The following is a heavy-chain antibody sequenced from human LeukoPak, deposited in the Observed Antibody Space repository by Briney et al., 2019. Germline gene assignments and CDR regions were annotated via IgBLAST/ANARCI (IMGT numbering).Heavy chain of an antibody. V-gene: IGHV3-74*03. D-gene: IGHD3-10*01. CDR1: GFTFSTYA. Sequence: HSGGSLRLSCAASGFTFSTYAMSWVRQAPGKGLVWVSRINRDGTITKYADSVKGRFTVSRDNAKNTLNLQMNSLRAEDTAVYYCARDKKSGESSEIDYWGQGTLVTVSS. CDR3: ARDKKSGESSEIDY. CDR2: INRDGTIT. J-gene: IGHJ4*02.